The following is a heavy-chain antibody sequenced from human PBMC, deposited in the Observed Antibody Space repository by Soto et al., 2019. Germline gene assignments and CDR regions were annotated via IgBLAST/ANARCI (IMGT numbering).Heavy chain of an antibody. Sequence: ASVKVSCKASGYTFTSYAMHWVRQAPGQRLEWMGWINAGNGNTKYSQKFQGRVTITRDTSASTAYMELSSLRSEDTAVYYCARGVMVYAIPYYYYYYMDVWGKGTTVTVSS. CDR2: INAGNGNT. V-gene: IGHV1-3*01. D-gene: IGHD2-8*01. CDR1: GYTFTSYA. CDR3: ARGVMVYAIPYYYYYYMDV. J-gene: IGHJ6*03.